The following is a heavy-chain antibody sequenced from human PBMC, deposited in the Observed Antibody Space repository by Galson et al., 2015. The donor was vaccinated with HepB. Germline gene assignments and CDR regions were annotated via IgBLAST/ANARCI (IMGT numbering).Heavy chain of an antibody. CDR3: ARDARHRPILFDP. CDR2: INQDGSEN. CDR1: HLVRGDSW. J-gene: IGHJ5*02. D-gene: IGHD3-3*01. V-gene: IGHV3-7*03. Sequence: SLRLSCADYHLVRGDSWLSWVRQAPGKGPEWVARINQDGSENNYVDSVQGRLTISRDNAKNSLFLQMNTLTAEDTAVYYCARDARHRPILFDPWGQGTLVTVSS.